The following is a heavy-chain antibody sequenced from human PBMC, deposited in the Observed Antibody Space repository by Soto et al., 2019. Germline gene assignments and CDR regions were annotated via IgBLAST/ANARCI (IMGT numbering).Heavy chain of an antibody. CDR3: ARDAGYDGLVV. J-gene: IGHJ6*02. V-gene: IGHV3-13*01. CDR1: GFTFSTYD. Sequence: EVQLVESGGGLVQPGGSLRLSCATSGFTFSTYDMHWVRQRPGKGLEWVSLIGTAGDTYFPDSVKGRFTVSRENAKNSLDLQMNNLKADDTAVYYWARDAGYDGLVVWGRGTTVIVSS. CDR2: IGTAGDT.